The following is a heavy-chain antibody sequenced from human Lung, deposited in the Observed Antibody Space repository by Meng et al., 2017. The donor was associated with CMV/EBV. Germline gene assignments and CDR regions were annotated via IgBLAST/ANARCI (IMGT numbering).Heavy chain of an antibody. J-gene: IGHJ4*02. CDR2: INAYNGDT. V-gene: IGHV1-18*01. D-gene: IGHD1-26*01. CDR3: ARVEVGITSGDY. CDR1: GYTFTNYG. Sequence: QLQLVESGAEVKKSGASVRVSCKASGYTFTNYGITWVRQAPGQGLEWMGWINAYNGDTNYAQTLQGRVTMTTDTSTSTAYMELRSLRSDDTAVYYCARVEVGITSGDYWGQGTLVTVSS.